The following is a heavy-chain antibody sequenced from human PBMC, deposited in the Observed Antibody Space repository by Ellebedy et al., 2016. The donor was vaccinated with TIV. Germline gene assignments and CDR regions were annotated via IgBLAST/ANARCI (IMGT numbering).Heavy chain of an antibody. D-gene: IGHD1-20*01. CDR2: IDHSGST. CDR3: AGGRGYNWNDGGYQRRANAQMYYGLDV. Sequence: SETLSLTCEVYGGFFSGYDWIWIRQPPGKGLEWIGEIDHSGSTNYTPSLESRVTISLDTSRNQFSLKLRSVTAADTAVYYCAGGRGYNWNDGGYQRRANAQMYYGLDVWGQGTTVTVSS. J-gene: IGHJ6*02. CDR1: GGFFSGYD. V-gene: IGHV4-34*01.